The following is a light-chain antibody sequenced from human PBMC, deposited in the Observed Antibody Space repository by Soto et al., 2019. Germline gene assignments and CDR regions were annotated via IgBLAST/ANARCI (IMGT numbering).Light chain of an antibody. J-gene: IGKJ5*01. CDR2: SAS. Sequence: IQLTQSPSSLSASVGDRVAIACRASESISDYLNWYQHKPGEAPKVLVYSASTLRGGVPSRFSGTGSGTEFTLTISSLQPEDVATYYCLQHNTYPPTFGQGTRLEIK. CDR3: LQHNTYPPT. V-gene: IGKV1-17*01. CDR1: ESISDY.